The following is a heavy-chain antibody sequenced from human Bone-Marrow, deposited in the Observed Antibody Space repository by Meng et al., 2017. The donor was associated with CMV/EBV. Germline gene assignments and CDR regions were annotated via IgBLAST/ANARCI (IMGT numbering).Heavy chain of an antibody. CDR3: AKGNYYDSSGYSCYFDY. CDR1: GFTFDDYT. CDR2: ISWDGGST. J-gene: IGHJ4*01. D-gene: IGHD3-22*01. V-gene: IGHV3-43*01. Sequence: GESLKISCAASGFTFDDYTMHWVRQAPGKGLEWVSLISWDGGSTYYADSVKGRFTISRDNSKNSLYLQMNSLRTEDTALYYCAKGNYYDSSGYSCYFDYWGHGTLVTVSS.